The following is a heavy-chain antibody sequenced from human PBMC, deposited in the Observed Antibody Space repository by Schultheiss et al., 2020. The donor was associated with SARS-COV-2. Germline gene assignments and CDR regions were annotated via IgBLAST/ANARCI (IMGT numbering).Heavy chain of an antibody. CDR2: IYYSGST. D-gene: IGHD2-21*01. CDR3: ARGEIVAPLDY. J-gene: IGHJ4*02. CDR1: GGSISSSSYY. V-gene: IGHV4-61*05. Sequence: SETLSLTCTVSGGSISSSSYYWSWIRQPPGKGLEWIGYIYYSGSTNYNPSLKSRVTISVDTSKNQFSLKLSSVTAADTAVYYCARGEIVAPLDYWGQGTLVTVSS.